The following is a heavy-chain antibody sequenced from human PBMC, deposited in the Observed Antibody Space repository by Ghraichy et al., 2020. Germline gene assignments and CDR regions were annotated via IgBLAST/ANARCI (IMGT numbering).Heavy chain of an antibody. CDR1: GFTFSNAW. CDR3: TTGFQWIQLEDI. J-gene: IGHJ3*02. V-gene: IGHV3-15*01. D-gene: IGHD5-18*01. Sequence: GGSLRLSCAASGFTFSNAWMSWVRQAPGKGLEWVGRIKSKTDGGTTDYAAPVKGRFTISRDDSKNTLYLQMNSLKTEDTAVYYCTTGFQWIQLEDIWGQGTMVTVSS. CDR2: IKSKTDGGTT.